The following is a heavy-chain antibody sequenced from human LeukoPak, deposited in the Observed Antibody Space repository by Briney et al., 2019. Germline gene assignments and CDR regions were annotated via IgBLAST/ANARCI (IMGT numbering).Heavy chain of an antibody. J-gene: IGHJ6*02. D-gene: IGHD4-17*01. V-gene: IGHV3-23*01. CDR2: ISSSGSTT. Sequence: GGSLRLSCAASGFIFSNYGMNWVRQAPGKGLEWVSVISSSGSTTFYADSVKGRFTISRDKSKNTLYLQMNSLRAGDTAVYYCARYSNPPLRGVTTGYYYYYGMDVWGQGTTVSVSS. CDR1: GFIFSNYG. CDR3: ARYSNPPLRGVTTGYYYYYGMDV.